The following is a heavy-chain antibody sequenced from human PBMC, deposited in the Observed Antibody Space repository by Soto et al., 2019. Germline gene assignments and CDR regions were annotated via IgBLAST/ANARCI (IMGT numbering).Heavy chain of an antibody. Sequence: GGSLRLSCAASGFTFSSYGMHWVRQAPGKGLEWVAVISYDGSNKYYADSVKGRFTISRDNSKNTLYLQMNSLRAEDTAVYYCAKDHHRLVDCSSTSCYWIIDYWGQGTLVTVSS. J-gene: IGHJ4*02. D-gene: IGHD2-2*01. CDR2: ISYDGSNK. CDR1: GFTFSSYG. V-gene: IGHV3-30*18. CDR3: AKDHHRLVDCSSTSCYWIIDY.